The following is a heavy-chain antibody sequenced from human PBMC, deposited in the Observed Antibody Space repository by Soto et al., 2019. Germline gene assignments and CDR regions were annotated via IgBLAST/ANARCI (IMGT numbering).Heavy chain of an antibody. CDR2: IYSGGST. CDR1: GFTVSSNY. D-gene: IGHD6-6*01. V-gene: IGHV3-53*01. CDR3: ARDSNSKDYSSSLNYYYYGMDV. Sequence: PGGSLRLSCAASGFTVSSNYMSWVRQAPGKGLEWVSVIYSGGSTYYADSVKGRFTISRDNSKNTLYLQMNSLRAEDTAVYYCARDSNSKDYSSSLNYYYYGMDVWGQGTTVTVSS. J-gene: IGHJ6*02.